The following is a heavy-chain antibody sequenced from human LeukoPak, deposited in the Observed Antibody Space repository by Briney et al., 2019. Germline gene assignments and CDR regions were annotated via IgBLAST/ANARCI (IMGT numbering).Heavy chain of an antibody. CDR2: LSGSGSSA. V-gene: IGHV3-23*01. CDR1: GFTFSTNA. CDR3: AKGLTNLGDD. J-gene: IGHJ4*02. Sequence: GGSLRLSCLTSGFTFSTNAMSWVRQAPGKGLEWVSGLSGSGSSAYYADSVKGRFTISRDNSKNTLYLQMNSLRPEDTAVYYCAKGLTNLGDDWGQGTLVTVSS. D-gene: IGHD3-9*01.